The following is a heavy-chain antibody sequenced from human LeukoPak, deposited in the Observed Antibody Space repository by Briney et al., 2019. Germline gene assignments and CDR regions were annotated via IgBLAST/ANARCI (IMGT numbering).Heavy chain of an antibody. Sequence: PSETLSLTCTVSGGSISSSSYYWGWIRQPPGKGLEWIGSIYYSGSTYYNPSLKRRLTISVDTSKNQFSLNLSSVTAADTAVYYCARRYCSAGSYPGGYFQHWGQGTLVTVSS. CDR3: ARRYCSAGSYPGGYFQH. D-gene: IGHD2-15*01. J-gene: IGHJ1*01. CDR1: GGSISSSSYY. V-gene: IGHV4-39*01. CDR2: IYYSGST.